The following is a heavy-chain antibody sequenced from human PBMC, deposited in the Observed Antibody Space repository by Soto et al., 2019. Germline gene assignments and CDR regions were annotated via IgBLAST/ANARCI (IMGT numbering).Heavy chain of an antibody. Sequence: QVQLQESGPGVVKPSETLSLTCSVSGGSISSYYWSWIRQTPGQGLEWIGYIYYSGSTTYNPSLKSRVTISVDTSRNQDSLKLSKVTAAATAVYYGARVVSSSSPWDLDYWGQGTLVTVSS. CDR1: GGSISSYY. J-gene: IGHJ4*02. D-gene: IGHD6-6*01. CDR2: IYYSGST. CDR3: ARVVSSSSPWDLDY. V-gene: IGHV4-59*01.